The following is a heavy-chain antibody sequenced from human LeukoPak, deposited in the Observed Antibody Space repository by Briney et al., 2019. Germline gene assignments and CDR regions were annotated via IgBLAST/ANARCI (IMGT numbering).Heavy chain of an antibody. CDR3: AAGGVYDLLDN. D-gene: IGHD2-8*01. V-gene: IGHV1-24*01. CDR2: FDPENCEA. Sequence: GASVTVSCKVSGYSLSELSMHWVRQAPGKGLEGMGGFDPENCEAVYAQKFQGRVTMTEDTSTDTSYMELNSLKSEDTAVYYCAAGGVYDLLDNWGQGTLVTVSS. J-gene: IGHJ4*02. CDR1: GYSLSELS.